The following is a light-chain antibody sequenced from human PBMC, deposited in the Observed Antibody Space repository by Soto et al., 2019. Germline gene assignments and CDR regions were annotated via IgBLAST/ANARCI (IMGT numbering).Light chain of an antibody. J-gene: IGKJ5*01. Sequence: VLTQSPATLSLSPGERATLSCRASQFLSSYLAWYQQIPGQPPRLLIYDTSNRVTGIPARFSGSRSGTDFTLTISSLEPEDFAVYFCHKRNKFGQGTRLEI. CDR3: HKRNK. CDR2: DTS. V-gene: IGKV3-11*01. CDR1: QFLSSY.